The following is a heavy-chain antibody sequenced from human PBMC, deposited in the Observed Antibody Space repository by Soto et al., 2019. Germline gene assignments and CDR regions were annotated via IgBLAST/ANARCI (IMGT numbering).Heavy chain of an antibody. J-gene: IGHJ5*02. D-gene: IGHD3-3*01. V-gene: IGHV4-34*01. CDR3: ARNVLRFLEWSRRVWFDP. Sequence: QVQLQQWGAGLLKPSETLSLTCAVYGGSFSGYYWSWIRQPPGKGLEWIGEINHSGSTNYNPSLKSRVTISVDTSKNQFSLKLSSVTAADTAVYYCARNVLRFLEWSRRVWFDPWGQGTLVTVSS. CDR1: GGSFSGYY. CDR2: INHSGST.